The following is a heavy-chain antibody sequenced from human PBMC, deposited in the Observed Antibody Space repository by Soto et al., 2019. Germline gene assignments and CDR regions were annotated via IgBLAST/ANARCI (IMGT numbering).Heavy chain of an antibody. CDR1: GGSITSSYY. V-gene: IGHV4-39*01. CDR3: TRHEGGAAADRPLDY. J-gene: IGHJ4*02. Sequence: SETLSLTCTVSGGSITSSYYWGWIRQPQGKGLEWIGSIYYSGRTHNNPALKSRVTMSVDTYTNQFSLKMNAVTAADTAVYYCTRHEGGAAADRPLDYWGQGTLVTVSS. CDR2: IYYSGRT. D-gene: IGHD6-13*01.